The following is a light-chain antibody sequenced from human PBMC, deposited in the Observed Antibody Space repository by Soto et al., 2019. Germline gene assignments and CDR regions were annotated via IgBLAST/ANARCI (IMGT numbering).Light chain of an antibody. CDR1: RSVISY. Sequence: DIPMTQSPSSLSASIGDRVTITCRASRSVISYLNWYQQRPGQGPKVLIYAASSLQSGIPSRFSGSGSGTDFTLTIDSRQPEDFATYYCQQSYDTPYTFGQGTKLEIK. CDR2: AAS. V-gene: IGKV1-39*01. J-gene: IGKJ2*01. CDR3: QQSYDTPYT.